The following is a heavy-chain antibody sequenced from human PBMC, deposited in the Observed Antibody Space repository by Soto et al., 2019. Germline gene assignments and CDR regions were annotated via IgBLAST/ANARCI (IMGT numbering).Heavy chain of an antibody. V-gene: IGHV1-69*02. Sequence: QVQLVQSGAEVKKSGSSVRVSCKASGGTFNSYTLSWVRQAPGQRLEWMGRIIPMLSMSTYAQKFQGRVSIIADKSTHTVYLDLSSLRSDDTAIYYWATSYGSGSRPFDYWGQGTLVTVSS. CDR1: GGTFNSYT. CDR2: IIPMLSMS. D-gene: IGHD3-10*01. CDR3: ATSYGSGSRPFDY. J-gene: IGHJ4*02.